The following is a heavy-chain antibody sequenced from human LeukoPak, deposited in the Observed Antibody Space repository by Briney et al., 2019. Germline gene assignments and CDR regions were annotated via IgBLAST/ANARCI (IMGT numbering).Heavy chain of an antibody. CDR3: ARPDYYDSSLGYFDY. CDR1: GFSVNNLY. CDR2: INSDGSST. J-gene: IGHJ4*02. Sequence: GGSLRLSCAASGFSVNNLYMSWVRQAPGKGLVWVSGINSDGSSTSYADSVKGRFTISRDNAKNTLYLQMNSLRAEDKAVYYCARPDYYDSSLGYFDYWGQGTLVTVSS. V-gene: IGHV3-74*01. D-gene: IGHD3-22*01.